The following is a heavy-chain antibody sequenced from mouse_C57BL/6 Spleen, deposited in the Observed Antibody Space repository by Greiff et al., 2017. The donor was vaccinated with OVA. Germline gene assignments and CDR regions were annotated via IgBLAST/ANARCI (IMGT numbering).Heavy chain of an antibody. D-gene: IGHD1-1*01. CDR3: ARGGFDYGSSYDYYAMDY. CDR2: FHPYNDDT. Sequence: QVQLQQSGAELVKPGASVKMSCKASGYTFTTYPIEWMKQNHGKSLEWIGNFHPYNDDTKYNEKFKGKATLTVEKSSSTVYLELSRLTSDDSAVYYCARGGFDYGSSYDYYAMDYWGQGTSVTVSS. J-gene: IGHJ4*01. V-gene: IGHV1-47*01. CDR1: GYTFTTYP.